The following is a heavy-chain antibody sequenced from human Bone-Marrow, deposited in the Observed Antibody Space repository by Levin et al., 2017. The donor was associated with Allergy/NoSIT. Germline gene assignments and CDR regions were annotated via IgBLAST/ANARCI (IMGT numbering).Heavy chain of an antibody. D-gene: IGHD6-13*01. Sequence: GGSLRLSCKGSGYSFTSYWIGWVRQMPGKGLEWMGIIYPGDSDTRYSPSFQGQVTISADKSISTAYLQWSSLKASDTAMYYCARRVAAADHYYYYYMDVWGKGTTVTVSS. V-gene: IGHV5-51*01. CDR3: ARRVAAADHYYYYYMDV. J-gene: IGHJ6*03. CDR2: IYPGDSDT. CDR1: GYSFTSYW.